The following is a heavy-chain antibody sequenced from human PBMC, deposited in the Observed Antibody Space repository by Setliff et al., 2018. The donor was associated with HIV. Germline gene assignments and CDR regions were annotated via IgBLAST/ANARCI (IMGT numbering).Heavy chain of an antibody. CDR2: IYYSGSA. CDR1: RDSIRNGAYY. CDR3: TTDLGSGRFSWNNN. Sequence: SETLSLTCTVSRDSIRNGAYYWGWIRQPPGKGLEWIGSIYYSGSAYYNPSFKSRVTISVDTSKNQFSLKLSSVTAADAAVYYCTTDLGSGRFSWNNNWGQGTLVTVSS. V-gene: IGHV4-39*07. J-gene: IGHJ4*02. D-gene: IGHD1-26*01.